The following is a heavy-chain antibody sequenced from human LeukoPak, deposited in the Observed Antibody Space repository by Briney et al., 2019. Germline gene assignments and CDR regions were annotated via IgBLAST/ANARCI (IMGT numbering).Heavy chain of an antibody. D-gene: IGHD6-13*01. CDR2: IYTSGST. CDR1: GGSISSYY. J-gene: IGHJ6*03. CDR3: ARGYSSWIGSHYYYYMDV. V-gene: IGHV4-4*07. Sequence: SETLSLTCTVSGGSISSYYWSWIRQPAGKGVEWIGRIYTSGSTNYNPSLKSRVTMSVDTSKNQFSLKLSSVTAADTAVYYCARGYSSWIGSHYYYYMDVWGKGTTVTVSS.